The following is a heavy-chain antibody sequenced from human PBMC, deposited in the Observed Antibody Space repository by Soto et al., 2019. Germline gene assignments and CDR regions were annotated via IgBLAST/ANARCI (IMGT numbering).Heavy chain of an antibody. CDR2: ISWDGGST. J-gene: IGHJ4*02. V-gene: IGHV3-43*01. Sequence: GGSLSLSCAASGFTFDDYTMHWVRQAPGKGLEWVSLISWDGGSTYYADSVKGRFTISRDNSKNSLYLQMNSLRTEDTALYYCANEADREYSYGWVGYFDYWGQGTLVTVSS. D-gene: IGHD5-18*01. CDR3: ANEADREYSYGWVGYFDY. CDR1: GFTFDDYT.